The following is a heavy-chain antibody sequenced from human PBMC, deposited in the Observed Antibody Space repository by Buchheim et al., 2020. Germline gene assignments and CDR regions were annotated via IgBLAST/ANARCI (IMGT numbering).Heavy chain of an antibody. J-gene: IGHJ5*02. Sequence: QVQLQESGPGLVKPSETLSLTCTVSGGSISSYYWSWIRQPPGKGLEWIGYIYYSGSTNYNPSLKSRVTISVDTSKNQFSLKLSSVTAADTAVYYCARDLTPSSSGWPPSWFDPWGQGTL. CDR1: GGSISSYY. CDR3: ARDLTPSSSGWPPSWFDP. CDR2: IYYSGST. D-gene: IGHD6-19*01. V-gene: IGHV4-59*01.